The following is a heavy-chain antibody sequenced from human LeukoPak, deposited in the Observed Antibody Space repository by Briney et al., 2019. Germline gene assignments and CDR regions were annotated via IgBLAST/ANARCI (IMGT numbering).Heavy chain of an antibody. D-gene: IGHD2-15*01. CDR2: IRYDGSNK. V-gene: IGHV3-30*02. J-gene: IGHJ3*02. CDR1: GFTFSSYA. CDR3: ARGYCSGGSCYHDAFDI. Sequence: GGSLRLSCAASGFTFSSYAMTWVRQAPGKGLEWVAFIRYDGSNKYYADSVKCRFTISRDNSKNTLYLQMNSLRAEDTAVYYCARGYCSGGSCYHDAFDIWGQGTMVTVSS.